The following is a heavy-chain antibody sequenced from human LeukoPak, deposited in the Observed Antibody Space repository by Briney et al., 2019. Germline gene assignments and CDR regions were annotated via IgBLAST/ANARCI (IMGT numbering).Heavy chain of an antibody. Sequence: ASVKVSCKTSGYTFNAYYMHWVRQAPGQGLEWMGWINPNSGGSNYAQKFQGRVTMTSDTSINTAYMDLRSLRSDDTAVYYCARVSASVAAAGFYYYYYYMDVWGKGTTVTISS. D-gene: IGHD6-13*01. J-gene: IGHJ6*03. V-gene: IGHV1-2*02. CDR3: ARVSASVAAAGFYYYYYYMDV. CDR1: GYTFNAYY. CDR2: INPNSGGS.